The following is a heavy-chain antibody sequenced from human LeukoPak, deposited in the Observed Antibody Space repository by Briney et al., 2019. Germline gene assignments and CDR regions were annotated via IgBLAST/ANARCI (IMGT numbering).Heavy chain of an antibody. V-gene: IGHV3-74*01. CDR3: AREGCSGGSCYFDY. CDR1: GFNFSSHW. Sequence: PGGSLRLSCAASGFNFSSHWMHWVRQAPGKGLVWVSRINSDGTSTSYADSVKGRFTISRDNAKNSLYLQMNSLRAEDTAVYYCAREGCSGGSCYFDYWGQGTLVTVSS. D-gene: IGHD2-15*01. CDR2: INSDGTST. J-gene: IGHJ4*02.